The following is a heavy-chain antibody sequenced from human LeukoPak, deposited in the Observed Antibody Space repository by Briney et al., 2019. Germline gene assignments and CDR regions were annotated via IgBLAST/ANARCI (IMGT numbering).Heavy chain of an antibody. CDR3: SRMSLLWDTRDGGHDY. CDR1: GLTFGDYA. D-gene: IGHD2-2*01. Sequence: GGSLRLSCTVSGLTFGDYAFSWFRRAPGKGLEWVSLIRAKAYGGTTEYAASVRGRFTISRDDSRSTAYLQMNSLRTEDTGVYYCSRMSLLWDTRDGGHDYWGQGTLVTVSS. CDR2: IRAKAYGGTT. J-gene: IGHJ4*02. V-gene: IGHV3-49*03.